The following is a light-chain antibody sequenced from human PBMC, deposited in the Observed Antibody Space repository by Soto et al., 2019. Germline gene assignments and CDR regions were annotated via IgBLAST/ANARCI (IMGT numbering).Light chain of an antibody. V-gene: IGLV1-44*01. CDR2: TNN. Sequence: QSVLTQPPSASGTPGQRVTISCSGSSSNIGSNTVNWYQQLPGTAPKLLIYTNNQRPSGVPDRFSGSKSGTSASLAISGLQSEDEADYHCAAWDDSLNGCLFGTGTKLTVL. CDR1: SSNIGSNT. CDR3: AAWDDSLNGCL. J-gene: IGLJ1*01.